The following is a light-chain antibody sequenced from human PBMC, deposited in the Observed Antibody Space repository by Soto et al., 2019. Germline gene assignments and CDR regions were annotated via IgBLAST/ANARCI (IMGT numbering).Light chain of an antibody. V-gene: IGLV2-18*02. CDR1: SSDVGSYNR. CDR2: EVS. CDR3: SSYTSSSTRV. Sequence: QSALTQPPSVSGSPGQSVTISCTGTSSDVGSYNRVSWYQQPPGTAPKLMIYEVSNRPSGVSDRFSGSKSGNTASLTISGLQAEDEADYYCSSYTSSSTRVFGGGTKVTVL. J-gene: IGLJ2*01.